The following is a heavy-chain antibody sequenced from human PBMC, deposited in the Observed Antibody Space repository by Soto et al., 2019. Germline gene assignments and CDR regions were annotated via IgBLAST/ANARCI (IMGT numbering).Heavy chain of an antibody. Sequence: SETPSLTCTVPGDSISRGVYYWSWIRQHPGKGLEWIGYIYYSGSTHYNPSLTSRVTISVDTSKNQFSLNLRSVTAADKAVYYCASARAYCSSTICYLGPLDSWGQGTLAPVYS. CDR3: ASARAYCSSTICYLGPLDS. CDR2: IYYSGST. J-gene: IGHJ5*01. V-gene: IGHV4-30-4*08. D-gene: IGHD2-2*01. CDR1: GDSISRGVYY.